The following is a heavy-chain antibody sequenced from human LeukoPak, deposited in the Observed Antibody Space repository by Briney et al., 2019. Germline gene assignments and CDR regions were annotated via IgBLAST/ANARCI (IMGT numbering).Heavy chain of an antibody. V-gene: IGHV3-74*01. CDR2: LKGDGSNT. CDR3: ASSRSSTWYGLEY. J-gene: IGHJ4*02. D-gene: IGHD6-13*01. CDR1: GFTFSSYW. Sequence: GGSLRLSCAASGFTFSSYWMHWVRQAPGKGLVWVSRLKGDGSNTGYADSVKGRFTISRDNAKNTLYLQMNSLRAEDTALYYCASSRSSTWYGLEYWGQGTLVTVSS.